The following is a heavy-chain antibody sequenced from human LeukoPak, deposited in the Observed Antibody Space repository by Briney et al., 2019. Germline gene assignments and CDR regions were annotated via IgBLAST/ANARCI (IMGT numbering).Heavy chain of an antibody. J-gene: IGHJ4*02. CDR2: IYYSGST. CDR3: ARGGMLFGESHFDY. CDR1: GGSVSSGSYY. Sequence: SETLSLTCTVSGGSVSSGSYYWSWIRQPPGTGLEWIGYIYYSGSTNYNPSLKSRVTISVDTSKNQFSLKLSSVTAADTAVYYCARGGMLFGESHFDYWGQGTLVTVSS. D-gene: IGHD3-10*02. V-gene: IGHV4-61*01.